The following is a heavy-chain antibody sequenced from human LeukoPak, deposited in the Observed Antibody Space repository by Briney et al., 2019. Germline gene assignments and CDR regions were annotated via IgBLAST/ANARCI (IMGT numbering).Heavy chain of an antibody. CDR3: ARGVAAAGTIGWFDP. CDR2: IIPILGIA. CDR1: GGTFSSYA. D-gene: IGHD6-13*01. J-gene: IGHJ5*02. Sequence: GSSVKVSFKASGGTFSSYAISWVRQAPGQGLEWMGRIIPILGIANYAQKFQGRVTITADKSTSTAYMELSSLRSEDTAVYYCARGVAAAGTIGWFDPWGQGTLVTVSS. V-gene: IGHV1-69*04.